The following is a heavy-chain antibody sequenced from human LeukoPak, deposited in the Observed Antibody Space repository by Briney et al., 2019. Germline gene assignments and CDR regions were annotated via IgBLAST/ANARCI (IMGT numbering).Heavy chain of an antibody. Sequence: GGSLRLSCAASGFTVSSNYMSWVRQAPGKGLEWVSVIYSGGSTYYADSVKGRFTISRDNSKNTLYLQMNSLRAEDTAVYYCARIHGREGTDWFDPWGQGTLVTVSS. D-gene: IGHD5-24*01. CDR2: IYSGGST. J-gene: IGHJ5*02. CDR3: ARIHGREGTDWFDP. V-gene: IGHV3-53*01. CDR1: GFTVSSNY.